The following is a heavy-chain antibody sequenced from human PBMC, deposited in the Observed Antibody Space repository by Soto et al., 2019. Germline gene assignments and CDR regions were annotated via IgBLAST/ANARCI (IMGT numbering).Heavy chain of an antibody. CDR3: VMVDNYVTPTPQDV. Sequence: QVQLVQSGDEVKKPGASVKVSCKASGYIFVNYGIAWVRQTPDQGLEWMGWTGPSTGNTHPVTKVQGRLTMTTNTSTSTAYMDLGSLTSDDTAVYYCVMVDNYVTPTPQDVWGQGTTVTVSS. CDR1: GYIFVNYG. J-gene: IGHJ6*01. V-gene: IGHV1-18*01. CDR2: TGPSTGNT. D-gene: IGHD3-16*01.